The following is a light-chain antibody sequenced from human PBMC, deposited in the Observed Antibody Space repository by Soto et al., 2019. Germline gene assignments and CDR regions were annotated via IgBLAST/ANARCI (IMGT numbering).Light chain of an antibody. CDR1: SSDVGGYNF. J-gene: IGLJ1*01. CDR2: DVS. V-gene: IGLV2-14*03. CDR3: ISYTTSFTHV. Sequence: QSVLTQPASVSGSPGQSITISCTGTSSDVGGYNFVSWYQHHPGKAPKLIIYDVSNRPSGVSNRFSGSKSGNTASLTISGLQAEDDADYYCISYTTSFTHVFGTGTKVTVL.